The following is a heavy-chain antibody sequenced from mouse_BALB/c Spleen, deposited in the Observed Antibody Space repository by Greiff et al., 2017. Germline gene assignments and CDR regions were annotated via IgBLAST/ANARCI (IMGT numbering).Heavy chain of an antibody. CDR2: IDPSDSET. CDR3: ARGATMITTREFAC. J-gene: IGHJ3*01. D-gene: IGHD2-4*01. Sequence: VQLQQSGPQLVRPGASVKLSCKASGYSFTSYWMHWVKQRPGQGLEWIGMIDPSDSETRFNQKFKDKATLTVDKSSSTAYMQLSSPTSEDSAVYDCARGATMITTREFACWGQGTLVTVSA. CDR1: GYSFTSYW. V-gene: IGHV1-69*02.